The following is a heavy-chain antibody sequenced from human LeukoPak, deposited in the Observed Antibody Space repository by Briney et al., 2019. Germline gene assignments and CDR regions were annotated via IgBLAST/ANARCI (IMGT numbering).Heavy chain of an antibody. V-gene: IGHV3-48*04. Sequence: GGSLRLSCAASGFTFSSYSMNWVRQAPGKGLEWVSLVSSSSTTIYFADSVKGRFTISRDNAKNSLYLQMNSLRVEDTAVYYCARAGIAAAGTRIGYYYGMDVWGQGTTVTVSS. D-gene: IGHD6-13*01. CDR2: VSSSSTTI. J-gene: IGHJ6*02. CDR3: ARAGIAAAGTRIGYYYGMDV. CDR1: GFTFSSYS.